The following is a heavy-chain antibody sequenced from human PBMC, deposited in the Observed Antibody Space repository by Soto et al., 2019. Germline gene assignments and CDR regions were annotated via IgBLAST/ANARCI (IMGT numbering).Heavy chain of an antibody. V-gene: IGHV4-30-2*01. CDR2: IYHSGST. CDR1: GGSISSGGYS. CDR3: ARYDYGDYVTFDY. Sequence: SETLSLTCAVSGGSISSGGYSWSWIRQPPGKGLEWIGYIYHSGSTYYNPSLKSRVTISVDRSKNQFSLKLSSVTAADTAVYYCARYDYGDYVTFDYWGQGTLVTVSS. D-gene: IGHD4-17*01. J-gene: IGHJ4*02.